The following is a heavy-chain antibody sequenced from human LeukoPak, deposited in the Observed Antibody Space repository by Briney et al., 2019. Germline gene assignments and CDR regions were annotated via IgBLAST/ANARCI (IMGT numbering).Heavy chain of an antibody. CDR1: GFTFSDYY. CDR3: AKDGYDILTGPDY. Sequence: GGSLRLSCAASGFTFSDYYMSWIRQAPGKGLEWVAFIRYDGSNKYYADSVKGRFTISRDNSKNTLYLQMNSLRAEDTAVYYCAKDGYDILTGPDYWGQGTLVTVSS. J-gene: IGHJ4*02. V-gene: IGHV3-30*02. D-gene: IGHD3-9*01. CDR2: IRYDGSNK.